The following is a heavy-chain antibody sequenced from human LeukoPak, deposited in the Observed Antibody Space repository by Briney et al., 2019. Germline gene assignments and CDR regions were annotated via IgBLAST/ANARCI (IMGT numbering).Heavy chain of an antibody. V-gene: IGHV4-39*07. J-gene: IGHJ4*02. CDR1: GGSISSRTYY. CDR2: INYSGKL. CDR3: ARDFGDWRTDY. Sequence: SETLSLTCTVSGGSISSRTYYWAWIRQPPGKGLEWTGSINYSGKLTYNPSLKSRVTVSLDTSRNQFSLTLSSVTAADTAAYYCARDFGDWRTDYWGQGTLVTVSS. D-gene: IGHD2-21*02.